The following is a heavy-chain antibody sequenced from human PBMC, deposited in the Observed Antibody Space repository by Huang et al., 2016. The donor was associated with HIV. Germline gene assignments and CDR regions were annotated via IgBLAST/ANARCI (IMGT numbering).Heavy chain of an antibody. V-gene: IGHV3-49*05. Sequence: EVQLVESGGGLVKPGRSLRLSCTASGFTFGDYAMSWFRQAAGKGLEWVGFIRSKASGGTTEYAASVKGRFTISRDDSKSIAYLQMNSLKIEDTAVYYCTRENYDFWSGYYKYYFDYWGQGTLVTVSS. CDR1: GFTFGDYA. J-gene: IGHJ4*02. CDR2: IRSKASGGTT. D-gene: IGHD3-3*01. CDR3: TRENYDFWSGYYKYYFDY.